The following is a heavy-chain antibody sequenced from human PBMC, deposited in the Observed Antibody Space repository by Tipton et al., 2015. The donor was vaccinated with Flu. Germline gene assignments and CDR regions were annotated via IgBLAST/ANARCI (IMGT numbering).Heavy chain of an antibody. CDR3: AREGFDSSGYRAGDAFDI. Sequence: TLSLTCTVSGGSISSGSYYWRWIRQPAGKGLEWIGRIYTSGSTNYNPSLKSRVTISVDTSKNQFSLKLSSVTAADTAVYYCAREGFDSSGYRAGDAFDIWGQGTVVTVSS. V-gene: IGHV4-61*02. D-gene: IGHD3-22*01. CDR1: GGSISSGSYY. CDR2: IYTSGST. J-gene: IGHJ3*02.